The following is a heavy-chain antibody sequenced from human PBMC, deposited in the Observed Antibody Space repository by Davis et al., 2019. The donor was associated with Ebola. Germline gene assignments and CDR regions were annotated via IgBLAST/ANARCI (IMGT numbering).Heavy chain of an antibody. CDR3: ARGHSGSYDY. V-gene: IGHV1-18*01. Sequence: ASVKVSCKASDNTFTTYGISWVRQAPGQGLEWMGWITTYNGNTDYSKKVQGRVTMTTDTSTSTAYMELNSLTSDDTAFYYCARGHSGSYDYWGQGTLVTVSS. CDR1: DNTFTTYG. J-gene: IGHJ4*02. CDR2: ITTYNGNT. D-gene: IGHD1-26*01.